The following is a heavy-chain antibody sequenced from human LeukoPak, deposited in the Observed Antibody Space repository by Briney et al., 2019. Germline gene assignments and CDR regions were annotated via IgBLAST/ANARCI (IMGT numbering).Heavy chain of an antibody. D-gene: IGHD2-2*01. V-gene: IGHV1-18*04. Sequence: GASVKVSCKASGYTFTSYYMHWVRQAPGQGLEWMGWISAYNGNTNYAQKFQGRVTLTTDTSTSTTSMYLRSLRPDDTAVYYCARDGREVIPAATNRANFDYWGQGTLVTVSS. CDR2: ISAYNGNT. CDR3: ARDGREVIPAATNRANFDY. J-gene: IGHJ4*02. CDR1: GYTFTSYY.